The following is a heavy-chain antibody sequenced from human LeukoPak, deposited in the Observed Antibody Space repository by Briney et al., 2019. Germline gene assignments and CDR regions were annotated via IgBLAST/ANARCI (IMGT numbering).Heavy chain of an antibody. CDR1: GYTFTSYD. V-gene: IGHV1-8*01. D-gene: IGHD3-10*01. Sequence: GASVTVSCKASGYTFTSYDINWVRQATGQGLEWMGWMNPNSGNTGYAQKFQGRVTMTRNTSISTAYMELSSLRSEDTAVYYCARGGRRLLWFRESPRTTNWFDPWGQGTLVTVSS. J-gene: IGHJ5*02. CDR2: MNPNSGNT. CDR3: ARGGRRLLWFRESPRTTNWFDP.